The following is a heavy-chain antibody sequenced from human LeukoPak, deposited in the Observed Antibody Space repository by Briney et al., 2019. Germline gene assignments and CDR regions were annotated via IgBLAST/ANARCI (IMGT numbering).Heavy chain of an antibody. CDR1: GGSFSGYY. Sequence: SETLSLTCAIYGGSFSGYYWSWIRQPPGKGLEWIGEVNHSGSTNYNPSLKSRITISVDTSKNQFSLKLSSVTAADTAVYYCTRGAGGIAAASYRGGWFDPWGQGTLVTVSS. CDR3: TRGAGGIAAASYRGGWFDP. J-gene: IGHJ5*02. CDR2: VNHSGST. D-gene: IGHD6-13*01. V-gene: IGHV4-34*01.